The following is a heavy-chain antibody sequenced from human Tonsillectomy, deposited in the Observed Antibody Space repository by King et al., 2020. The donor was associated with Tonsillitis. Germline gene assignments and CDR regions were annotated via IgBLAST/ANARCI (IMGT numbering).Heavy chain of an antibody. CDR1: GYTFTNYG. Sequence: QLVQSGAEVKKPGASVKVSCKASGYTFTNYGISWVRQAPGQGLEWMGWISAYNGNTNYVKKIQGRVTMTTDTSTSTGYMELRSLRSDDTAVYYCAGDRGNTYGWDARDCLDPWGQGTLVTVSS. CDR2: ISAYNGNT. D-gene: IGHD5-18*01. J-gene: IGHJ5*02. V-gene: IGHV1-18*04. CDR3: AGDRGNTYGWDARDCLDP.